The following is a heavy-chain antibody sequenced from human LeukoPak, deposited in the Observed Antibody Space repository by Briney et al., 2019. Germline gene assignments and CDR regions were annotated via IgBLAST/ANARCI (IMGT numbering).Heavy chain of an antibody. CDR3: ARLGWQWLAFDY. V-gene: IGHV4-61*02. D-gene: IGHD6-19*01. CDR1: GGSISSGSYY. Sequence: SETLSLTCTVSGGSISSGSYYWSWIRQPAGKGLEWIGRIYTSGSTNYNPSLKSRVTISVDTSKNQFSLKLSSVTAADTAVYYCARLGWQWLAFDYWGQGTLVTVSS. CDR2: IYTSGST. J-gene: IGHJ4*02.